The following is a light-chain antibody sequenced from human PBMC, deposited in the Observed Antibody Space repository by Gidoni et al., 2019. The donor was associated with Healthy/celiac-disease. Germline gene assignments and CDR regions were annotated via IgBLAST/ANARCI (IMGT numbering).Light chain of an antibody. CDR2: AAS. Sequence: DIQMTQSPSSLSASVGDRVTITCRASQSISSYLNWYQQKPGKAPKILIYAASSLQSGVPSRFSGSGSGTDFTITISSLQPEDFAAYYCQQSYNTPLTFGGGTKVEIK. V-gene: IGKV1-39*01. CDR3: QQSYNTPLT. J-gene: IGKJ4*01. CDR1: QSISSY.